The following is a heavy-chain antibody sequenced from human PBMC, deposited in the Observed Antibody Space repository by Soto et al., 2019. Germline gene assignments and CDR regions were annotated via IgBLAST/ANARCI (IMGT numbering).Heavy chain of an antibody. V-gene: IGHV4-39*01. CDR3: ARTTGRHLDL. J-gene: IGHJ4*02. Sequence: PSETLSLTCTVSYGSISVSNVFWGWVRHPPGKGLEWIGNIDYSGTAYFNPSLGTRVTFPVDTSKNQFSLTLYSVTAADTAVYYCARTTGRHLDLWGQGILV. CDR2: IDYSGTA. D-gene: IGHD4-4*01. CDR1: YGSISVSNVF.